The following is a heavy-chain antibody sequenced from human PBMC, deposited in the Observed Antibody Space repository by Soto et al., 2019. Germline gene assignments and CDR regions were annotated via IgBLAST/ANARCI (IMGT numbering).Heavy chain of an antibody. D-gene: IGHD3-22*01. CDR3: ATHSRDYYDSSGYYFSRPFDY. Sequence: ASETLSLTCTVSGGSISSGGYYWSWIRQHPGKGLEWIGYIYYSGSTYYNPSLKSRVTISVDTPKNQFSLKLSSVTAADTAVYYCATHSRDYYDSSGYYFSRPFDYWGQGTLVTVSS. J-gene: IGHJ4*02. CDR1: GGSISSGGYY. CDR2: IYYSGST. V-gene: IGHV4-31*03.